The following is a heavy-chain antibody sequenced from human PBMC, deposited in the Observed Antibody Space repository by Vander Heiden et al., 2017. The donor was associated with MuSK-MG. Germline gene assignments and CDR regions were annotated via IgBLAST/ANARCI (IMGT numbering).Heavy chain of an antibody. J-gene: IGHJ1*01. CDR3: ARGSSSSWFPTEYFQH. V-gene: IGHV3-7*01. CDR2: IKQDGSEK. D-gene: IGHD6-13*01. CDR1: GFTFSSYW. Sequence: EVQLVESGGGLVQPGGSLRLSCAASGFTFSSYWMSWVRQAPAKGLEWVANIKQDGSEKYYVDSVKGRFTISRDNAKNSLYLQMNSLRAEDTAVYYCARGSSSSWFPTEYFQHWGQGTLVTVSS.